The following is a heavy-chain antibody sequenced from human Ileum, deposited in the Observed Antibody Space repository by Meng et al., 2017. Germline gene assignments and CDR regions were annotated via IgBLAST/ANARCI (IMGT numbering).Heavy chain of an antibody. CDR2: TYYTGLT. CDR3: ARTYNTPFFDS. Sequence: QVGLQGSVPGLVSPSETLSLSCTVAGASVNFGLYFWSWIRQSPGKTLEWIGHTYYTGLTNYNPSLKSRVAISLDASKNQFSLKLNSVSAADSAVYFCARTYNTPFFDSWGQGTLVTVSS. CDR1: GASVNFGLYF. J-gene: IGHJ4*02. V-gene: IGHV4-61*01. D-gene: IGHD1-14*01.